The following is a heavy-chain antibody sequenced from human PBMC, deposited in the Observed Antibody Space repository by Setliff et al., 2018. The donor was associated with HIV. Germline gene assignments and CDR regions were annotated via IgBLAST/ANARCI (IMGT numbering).Heavy chain of an antibody. J-gene: IGHJ5*02. CDR1: GYTFTSYG. CDR2: ISPYNGHT. CDR3: ARWSCGRATCYDSPYNWFDP. D-gene: IGHD2-2*01. Sequence: ASVKVSCKASGYTFTSYGIGWVRQAPGQGLEWMGWISPYNGHTNYAQKLQGRVTMTTDTSTSTPYLELTSLRSDDTAVYYCARWSCGRATCYDSPYNWFDPWGQGTLVTVSS. V-gene: IGHV1-18*01.